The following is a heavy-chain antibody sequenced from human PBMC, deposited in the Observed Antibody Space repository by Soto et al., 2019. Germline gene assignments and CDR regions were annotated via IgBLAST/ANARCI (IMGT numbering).Heavy chain of an antibody. D-gene: IGHD7-27*01. J-gene: IGHJ4*02. CDR3: ARDNVWAFDY. CDR1: GYTFSSYS. V-gene: IGHV3-48*02. CDR2: ITGGSDTI. Sequence: EVQLVEAGGGLVQPGGSLRLSCAASGYTFSSYSMNWVRQAPGKGLEWVSYITGGSDTIHYADSVKGRFTISRDNAKNALYLQMNSLRDEDTAVYFCARDNVWAFDYWGQGTLFTVSS.